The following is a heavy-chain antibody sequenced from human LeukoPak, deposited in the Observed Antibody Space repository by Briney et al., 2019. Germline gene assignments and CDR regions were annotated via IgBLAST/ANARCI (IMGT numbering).Heavy chain of an antibody. CDR1: GFSFTTYW. J-gene: IGHJ5*02. D-gene: IGHD2-15*01. CDR2: ITSSSSYI. Sequence: AGGSLRLSCAASGFSFTTYWMTWVCQAPGKGLEWVSSITSSSSYIYYADSVKGRFTISRDNAKNSLYLQMNSLRAEDTALYYCARNGAVVVAATLGPKASWFDPWGQGTLVTVSS. V-gene: IGHV3-21*04. CDR3: ARNGAVVVAATLGPKASWFDP.